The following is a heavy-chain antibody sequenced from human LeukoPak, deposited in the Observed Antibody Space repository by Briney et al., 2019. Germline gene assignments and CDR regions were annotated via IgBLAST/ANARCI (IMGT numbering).Heavy chain of an antibody. V-gene: IGHV4-34*01. Sequence: KTSETLSLTCAVYGGSFSGYYWSWIRQPPGKGLEWIGEINHSGSTNYNPSLKSRVTISVDTSKNQFSLKLSSVTAADTAVYYCAYLDNSGYYFYWGQGTLVTVSS. CDR3: AYLDNSGYYFY. CDR2: INHSGST. D-gene: IGHD3-22*01. J-gene: IGHJ4*02. CDR1: GGSFSGYY.